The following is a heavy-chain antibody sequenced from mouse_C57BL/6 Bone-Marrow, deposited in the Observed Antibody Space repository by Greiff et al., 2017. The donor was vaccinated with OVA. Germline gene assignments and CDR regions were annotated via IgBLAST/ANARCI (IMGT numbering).Heavy chain of an antibody. J-gene: IGHJ3*01. Sequence: EVQRVESGGGLVQPGGSLKLSCAASGFTFSDYGMAWVRQAPRKGPEWVAFISNLAYSIYYADTVTGRFTISSENAKNTLYLEMSRLRSEETAVDKGAKHSPLQLGVAYWGQGTLVTVSA. D-gene: IGHD1-1*01. CDR3: AKHSPLQLGVAY. V-gene: IGHV5-15*01. CDR1: GFTFSDYG. CDR2: ISNLAYSI.